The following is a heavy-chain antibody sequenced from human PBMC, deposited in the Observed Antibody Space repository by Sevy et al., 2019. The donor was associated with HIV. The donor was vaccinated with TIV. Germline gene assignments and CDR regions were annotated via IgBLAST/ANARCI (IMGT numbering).Heavy chain of an antibody. CDR3: ARATVTTLIGDY. CDR1: GYTFTGYY. Sequence: ASVKVSCKASGYTFTGYYLHWVRQAPGQGLEWMGWINPNSGGTNYAQKFEGRVTMTRDTSISTAYMELSRLRSDDTAVYYCARATVTTLIGDYWGQGTLVTVSS. D-gene: IGHD4-17*01. CDR2: INPNSGGT. V-gene: IGHV1-2*02. J-gene: IGHJ4*02.